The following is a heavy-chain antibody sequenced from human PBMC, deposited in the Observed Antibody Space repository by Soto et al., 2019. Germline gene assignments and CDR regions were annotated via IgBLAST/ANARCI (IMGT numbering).Heavy chain of an antibody. D-gene: IGHD6-19*01. V-gene: IGHV3-30*18. J-gene: IGHJ5*02. Sequence: QVQLVESGGGVVQPGGSLRLSCAASGFTFSHYGMYWVRHAPGTGLEWVAAISNDGVNKYYPDSVKGRFTISRDNSRNTLPLELTSLTAEDTAAYYCAKVSTSIGWYSRFDPWGQGTLVTVSS. CDR2: ISNDGVNK. CDR1: GFTFSHYG. CDR3: AKVSTSIGWYSRFDP.